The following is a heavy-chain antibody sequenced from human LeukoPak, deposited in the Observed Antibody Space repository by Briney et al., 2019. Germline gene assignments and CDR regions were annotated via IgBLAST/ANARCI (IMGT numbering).Heavy chain of an antibody. J-gene: IGHJ4*02. Sequence: SETLSLTCSVSGDSITNSIYYWAWVRQPPGKGLEWIGTVYYTGATFYKPSLKSRITVSADTSRNQYSLSLRSVTAADAAVYYCATIRRYGGDPAYYFDDWGQGTLVTVSS. D-gene: IGHD5-12*01. CDR1: GDSITNSIYY. CDR2: VYYTGAT. V-gene: IGHV4-39*01. CDR3: ATIRRYGGDPAYYFDD.